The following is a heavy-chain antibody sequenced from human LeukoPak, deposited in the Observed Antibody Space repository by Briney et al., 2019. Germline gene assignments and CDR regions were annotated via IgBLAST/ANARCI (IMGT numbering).Heavy chain of an antibody. D-gene: IGHD4-17*01. V-gene: IGHV4-39*07. CDR2: SYHSGSN. CDR3: ATSHTVTTGRSWSN. Sequence: SGPTLVKPTQTLTLTCTFSGVSLSTNGGGVGWIRQPPGKGLEWIGTSYHSGSNNYNPSLKSRITISVDTSKNQFSLQLSSVTAADTTVYYCATSHTVTTGRSWSNWGQGTLVTVSS. CDR1: GVSLSTNGGG. J-gene: IGHJ4*02.